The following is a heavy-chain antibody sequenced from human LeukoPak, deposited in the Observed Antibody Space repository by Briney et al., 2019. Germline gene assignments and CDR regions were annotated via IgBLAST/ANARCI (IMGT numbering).Heavy chain of an antibody. J-gene: IGHJ6*02. D-gene: IGHD2-2*01. CDR2: ISYDGSNK. V-gene: IGHV3-30-3*01. CDR3: AREVPAALRNYYYYYGMDV. Sequence: GGSLRLSCAASGFTFSSYAMHWVCQAPGKGLEWVAVISYDGSNKYYADSVKGRFTISRDNSKNTLYLQMNSLRAEDTAVYYCAREVPAALRNYYYYYGMDVWGQGTTVTVSS. CDR1: GFTFSSYA.